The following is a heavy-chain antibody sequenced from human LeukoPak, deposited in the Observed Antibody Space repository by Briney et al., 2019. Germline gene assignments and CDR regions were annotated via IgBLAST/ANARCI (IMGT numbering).Heavy chain of an antibody. CDR3: ARDGISSGWYTQKNIFDY. CDR2: INPSGGST. V-gene: IGHV1-46*01. Sequence: EASVKVSCKASGYTFTSYYMHWVRQAPGQGLEWMGIINPSGGSTSYAQKFQGRVTMTRDMSTSTVYMELSSLRSEDTAVYYCARDGISSGWYTQKNIFDYWGQGTLVTVSS. CDR1: GYTFTSYY. D-gene: IGHD6-19*01. J-gene: IGHJ4*02.